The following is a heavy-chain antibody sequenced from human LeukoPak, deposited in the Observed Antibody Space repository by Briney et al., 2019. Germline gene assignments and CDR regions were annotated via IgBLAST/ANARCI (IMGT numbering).Heavy chain of an antibody. V-gene: IGHV4-59*01. J-gene: IGHJ4*02. CDR2: IYYSGST. CDR1: GGSISSYY. Sequence: SETLPLTCTVSGGSISSYYWSWIRQPPGKGLEWIGYIYYSGSTNYNPSLKSRVTISVDMSKNQFSLKLSSVTAADTAVYYCARGGSSSGRIDYWGQGTLVTVSS. CDR3: ARGGSSSGRIDY. D-gene: IGHD6-6*01.